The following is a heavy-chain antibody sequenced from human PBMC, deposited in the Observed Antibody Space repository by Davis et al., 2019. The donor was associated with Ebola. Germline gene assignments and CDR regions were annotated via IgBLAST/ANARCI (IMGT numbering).Heavy chain of an antibody. D-gene: IGHD4-17*01. CDR2: ITGSGTGT. CDR3: ASGKDYAFDY. J-gene: IGHJ4*01. Sequence: GESLKISCAASGFRFSGYPMNWVRQAPAKGLEWISHITGSGTGTYYADSVKGRFTISRDTGKSSLFLQMNSLRDEDTAIYYCASGKDYAFDYWGLGTLVTVSS. CDR1: GFRFSGYP. V-gene: IGHV3-48*02.